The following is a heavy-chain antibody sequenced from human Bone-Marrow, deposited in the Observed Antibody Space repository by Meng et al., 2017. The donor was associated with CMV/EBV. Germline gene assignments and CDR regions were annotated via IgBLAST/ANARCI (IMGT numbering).Heavy chain of an antibody. CDR3: AKDIGVVTPYVNYGMDV. D-gene: IGHD4-23*01. J-gene: IGHJ6*02. V-gene: IGHV3-33*06. CDR1: GFKFRSYG. Sequence: GESLKISCAASGFKFRSYGMHWVRQAPGKGLEWVAVIWYDGSKKYYGDSVKGRFTISRDNSKNTVNLQMNSLRAEDTAVYYCAKDIGVVTPYVNYGMDVWGQGTTVTVSS. CDR2: IWYDGSKK.